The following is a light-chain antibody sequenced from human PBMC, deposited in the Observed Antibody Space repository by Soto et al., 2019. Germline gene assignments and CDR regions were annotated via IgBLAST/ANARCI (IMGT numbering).Light chain of an antibody. CDR3: QQLNTYPRT. CDR2: TPS. CDR1: QSIXSH. J-gene: IGKJ4*02. Sequence: IQLTQYPSXLSASVGDSVTIACRASQSIXSHVXWFQEKPGEAPNVLTVTPSTLQRGGPSRFSGSGSVTEFTLTITSLHPKDFATYYFQQLNTYPRTFGGGTKVDNK. V-gene: IGKV1-9*01.